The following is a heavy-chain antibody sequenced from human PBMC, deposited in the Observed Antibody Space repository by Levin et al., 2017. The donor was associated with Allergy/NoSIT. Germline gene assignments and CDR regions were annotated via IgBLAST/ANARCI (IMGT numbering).Heavy chain of an antibody. CDR1: GFTFSSYG. J-gene: IGHJ4*02. V-gene: IGHV3-30*18. CDR2: ISYDGSNK. Sequence: LSLTCAASGFTFSSYGMHWVRQAPGKGLEWVAVISYDGSNKYYADSVKGRFTISRDNSKNTLYLQMNSLRAEDTAVYYCAKDQSPHDDILTGYWDYWGQGTLVTVSS. D-gene: IGHD3-9*01. CDR3: AKDQSPHDDILTGYWDY.